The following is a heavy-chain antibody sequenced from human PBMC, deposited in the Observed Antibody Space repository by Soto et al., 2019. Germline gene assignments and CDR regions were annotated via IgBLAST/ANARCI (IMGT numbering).Heavy chain of an antibody. Sequence: GGSLRLSCAASGFTFSSYAMSWVRQAPGKGLEWVSNIKQDGSEKYYVDSVKGRFTISRDNAKNTLYLQMNSLRAEDTAVYYCARDTGWYGHYYYGMDVWGQGTTVTVSS. CDR2: IKQDGSEK. CDR1: GFTFSSYA. D-gene: IGHD6-19*01. J-gene: IGHJ6*02. CDR3: ARDTGWYGHYYYGMDV. V-gene: IGHV3-7*03.